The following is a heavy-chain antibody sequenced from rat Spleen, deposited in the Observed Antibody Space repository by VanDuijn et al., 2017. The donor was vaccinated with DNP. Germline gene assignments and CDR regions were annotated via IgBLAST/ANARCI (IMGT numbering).Heavy chain of an antibody. CDR2: ISTSGSRT. J-gene: IGHJ3*01. Sequence: EVQLVESGGGLVQPGRSLKLSCAASGFTFSNYYMAWVRQAPKKGLEWVATISTSGSRTYYPDSVKGRFTISRDNAKSSLYLQMNSLKSEDTATYYCARHFNYGSSTGWFAYWGQGTLVTVSS. CDR1: GFTFSNYY. D-gene: IGHD1-3*01. CDR3: ARHFNYGSSTGWFAY. V-gene: IGHV5-25*01.